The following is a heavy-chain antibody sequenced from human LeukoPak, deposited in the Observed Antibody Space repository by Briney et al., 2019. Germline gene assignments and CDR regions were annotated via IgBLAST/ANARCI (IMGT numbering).Heavy chain of an antibody. V-gene: IGHV1-18*01. CDR1: GGTLSSYA. J-gene: IGHJ4*02. CDR3: ARSPLRGPFDY. CDR2: INTYNGNT. Sequence: GASVKVSCKASGGTLSSYAISWVRQAHGQGLEWMGWINTYNGNTNYAQKLHGRVTMTADTSTSTAYMELRSLISADTAMYYCARSPLRGPFDYWGQGTLVTVSS. D-gene: IGHD3-3*01.